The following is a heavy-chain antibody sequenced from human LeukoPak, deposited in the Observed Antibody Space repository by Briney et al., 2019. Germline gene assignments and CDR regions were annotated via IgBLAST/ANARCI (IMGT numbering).Heavy chain of an antibody. J-gene: IGHJ4*02. Sequence: PGGSLRLSCAASGFTFSSYAMHWVRQAPGKGLEWVAVISYDGSNKYYADSVKGRFTISRDNSKNTLYLQMNSLRAEDTAVYYCARGRRDGYNLEYFDKWGQGTLVTVSS. CDR3: ARGRRDGYNLEYFDK. CDR2: ISYDGSNK. D-gene: IGHD5-24*01. V-gene: IGHV3-30*04. CDR1: GFTFSSYA.